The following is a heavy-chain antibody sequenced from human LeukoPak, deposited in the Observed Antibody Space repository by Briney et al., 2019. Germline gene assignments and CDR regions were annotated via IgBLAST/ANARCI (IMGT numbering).Heavy chain of an antibody. D-gene: IGHD2-8*01. V-gene: IGHV3-74*01. Sequence: GESLRLSCAASGFTVSSHWMHWVRQAPGKGLVWVSRIYGDTYYADSVKGRFTISRDNAKNSLYLQMNSLRAEDTAVYYCARDRNGVWFGWGQGTLVTVSS. CDR2: IYGDT. CDR3: ARDRNGVWFG. J-gene: IGHJ4*02. CDR1: GFTVSSHW.